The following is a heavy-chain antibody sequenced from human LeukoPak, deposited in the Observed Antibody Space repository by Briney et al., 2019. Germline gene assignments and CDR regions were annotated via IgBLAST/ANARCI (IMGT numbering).Heavy chain of an antibody. CDR2: ISSSGSTI. Sequence: PGGSLRLSCAASGFTFGSYSMTWVRQSPGKGLEWVSYISSSGSTIYYADSVKGRFTISRDNARNSLYLQMNSLRAEDTAVYYCARNNYDSSGPYYFDYWGQGTLVTVSS. CDR3: ARNNYDSSGPYYFDY. CDR1: GFTFGSYS. V-gene: IGHV3-48*04. J-gene: IGHJ4*02. D-gene: IGHD3-22*01.